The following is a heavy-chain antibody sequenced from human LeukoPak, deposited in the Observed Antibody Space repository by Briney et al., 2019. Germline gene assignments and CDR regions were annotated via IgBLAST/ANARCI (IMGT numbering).Heavy chain of an antibody. Sequence: PSETLPLTCTVSGDSVSLYYWSWIRQPPGKGLEWIGNMYYSGSTTYNPSLKSRITLSVDTSKNQFSLKLSSVTAADTAVYYCARGMFAFDIWGQGTMVTVSS. V-gene: IGHV4-59*02. CDR1: GDSVSLYY. CDR2: MYYSGST. CDR3: ARGMFAFDI. J-gene: IGHJ3*02. D-gene: IGHD3-10*02.